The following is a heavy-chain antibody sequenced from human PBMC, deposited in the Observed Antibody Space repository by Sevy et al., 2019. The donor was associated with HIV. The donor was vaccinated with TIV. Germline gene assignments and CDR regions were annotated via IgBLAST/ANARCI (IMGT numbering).Heavy chain of an antibody. D-gene: IGHD5-18*01. CDR1: GFSFSRYW. CDR2: MKEDGSEK. V-gene: IGHV3-7*01. J-gene: IGHJ4*02. Sequence: GGSLRLSCAASGFSFSRYWMTWVRQAPGKGLEWVATMKEDGSEKYYVDSVEGRFTISRDNAKNSLYLQMNSLRAEDTAVYFCVREGLGGFSYSLDCWGQGALVTDSS. CDR3: VREGLGGFSYSLDC.